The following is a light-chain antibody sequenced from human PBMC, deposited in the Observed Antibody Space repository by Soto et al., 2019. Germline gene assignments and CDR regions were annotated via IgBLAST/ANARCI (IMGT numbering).Light chain of an antibody. V-gene: IGKV4-1*01. CDR2: WAS. J-gene: IGKJ1*01. CDR1: QSVLYSSNNKNY. Sequence: DIVMTQSPDSLAVSLGERATINCKSSQSVLYSSNNKNYLAWYQQKPGQPPKLLIYWASTRESGVPDRFSGSGSGPDFTLTISNLQAEDAAVYYCQQHYDAPQNFGQGTKVEIK. CDR3: QQHYDAPQN.